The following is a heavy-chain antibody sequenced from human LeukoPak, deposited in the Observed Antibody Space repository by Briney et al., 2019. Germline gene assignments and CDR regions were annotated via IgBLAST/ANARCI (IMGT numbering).Heavy chain of an antibody. J-gene: IGHJ4*02. CDR1: GYPINSGYY. CDR2: NYHSGRT. D-gene: IGHD3-16*02. CDR3: ARHEEITCGGVIATRGFDY. Sequence: PSETLSLTCAVSGYPINSGYYWGRIRQPPGEGLGRIGSNYHSGRTFYNPSLKSRVTISGDTSKNQFSLRLSSVTAAETVVYYCARHEEITCGGVIATRGFDYWGQGTLVTVSS. V-gene: IGHV4-38-2*01.